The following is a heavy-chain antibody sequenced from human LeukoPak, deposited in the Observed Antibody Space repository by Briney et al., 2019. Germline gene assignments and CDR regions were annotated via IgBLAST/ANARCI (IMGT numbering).Heavy chain of an antibody. Sequence: GGSLRLSCAASGFTFSTYAMHWVRQAPGKGLGWVAVISYDGSNKDYADSVKGRFTISRDNSKDTLYLQMNRLRAEDTAVYYCASRRLWLQNGESAFDYWGQGTLVTVSS. V-gene: IGHV3-30-3*01. CDR3: ASRRLWLQNGESAFDY. J-gene: IGHJ4*02. D-gene: IGHD5-18*01. CDR1: GFTFSTYA. CDR2: ISYDGSNK.